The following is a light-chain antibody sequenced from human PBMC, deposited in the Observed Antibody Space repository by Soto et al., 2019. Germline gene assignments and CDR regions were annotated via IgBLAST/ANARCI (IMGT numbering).Light chain of an antibody. Sequence: DSQMTQSPSSVSASVGDRVTITCGASQGISSRLAWYQQKSGKAPNLLIYAASNLQSGVPSRFSGSGSETDFTLTIGSLQPEDFETYYCQQANTFPLTFGGGTKVEIK. J-gene: IGKJ4*01. V-gene: IGKV1-12*01. CDR2: AAS. CDR3: QQANTFPLT. CDR1: QGISSR.